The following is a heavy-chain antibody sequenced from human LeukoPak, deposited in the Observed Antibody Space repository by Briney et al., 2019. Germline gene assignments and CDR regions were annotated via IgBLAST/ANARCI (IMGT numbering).Heavy chain of an antibody. Sequence: PSETPSLTCTASGGSISSYYWSWIRQPPGKGLEWVGDIYYSGSTNYNPSLKSRVTISVDTSKNQFSLKLSSVTAAATAVYYCARVSTMVRGVIPNYGMDVWGQGTTVTVSS. CDR2: IYYSGST. V-gene: IGHV4-59*01. J-gene: IGHJ6*02. D-gene: IGHD3-10*01. CDR3: ARVSTMVRGVIPNYGMDV. CDR1: GGSISSYY.